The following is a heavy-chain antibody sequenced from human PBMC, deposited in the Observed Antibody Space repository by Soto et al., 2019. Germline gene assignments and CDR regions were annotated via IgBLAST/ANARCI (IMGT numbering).Heavy chain of an antibody. Sequence: GASVKVSCKASGYTFTSYDINWVRQATGRGLEWMGWMNPNSGNTGYAQKFQGRVTMTRNTSISTAYMELSSLRSEDTAVYYCARGINYDASGEDALDSWGQGTMVTVAS. CDR2: MNPNSGNT. J-gene: IGHJ3*02. D-gene: IGHD3-10*01. CDR3: ARGINYDASGEDALDS. V-gene: IGHV1-8*01. CDR1: GYTFTSYD.